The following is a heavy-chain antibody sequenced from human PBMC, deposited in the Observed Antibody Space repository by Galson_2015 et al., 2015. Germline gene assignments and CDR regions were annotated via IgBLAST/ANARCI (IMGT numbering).Heavy chain of an antibody. CDR1: GFIFSSYA. J-gene: IGHJ4*02. CDR2: ISYDGSGK. V-gene: IGHV3-30*01. D-gene: IGHD3-10*01. CDR3: ARDLSYGSSDDY. Sequence: SLRLSCAASGFIFSSYAMHWVRQAPGKGLEWVAVISYDGSGKHFAESVKGRFTVSRDNSKNTLYLHMNSLRGEDTAVHYCARDLSYGSSDDYWGQGTLVSVSS.